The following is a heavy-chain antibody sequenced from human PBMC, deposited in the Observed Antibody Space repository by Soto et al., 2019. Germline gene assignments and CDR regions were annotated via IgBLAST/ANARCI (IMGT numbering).Heavy chain of an antibody. Sequence: QVQLVESGGGVVQPGRSLRLSCAASGFTFSSYGMHWVRQAPGNGLEWVAVIWYDGSNKYYADSVKGRFTISRDNSKNTLYLQMNSLRAEDTAVYYCARDWWSSDGAYYYYGMDVWGQGTTVTVSS. J-gene: IGHJ6*02. CDR2: IWYDGSNK. V-gene: IGHV3-33*01. CDR1: GFTFSSYG. D-gene: IGHD2-8*02. CDR3: ARDWWSSDGAYYYYGMDV.